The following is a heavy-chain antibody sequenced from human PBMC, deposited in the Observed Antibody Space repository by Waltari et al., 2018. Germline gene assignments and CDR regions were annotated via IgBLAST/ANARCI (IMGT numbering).Heavy chain of an antibody. Sequence: QVQLVQSGAEVKKPGASVKVSCKASGYTFTGYYMHWVRQAPGQGLEWMGRINPNSGGTNYAQKFQGRVTMTRDTSISTAYMELSRLRSDDTAVYYCARGEVEKQQWLVTRLDYWGQGTLVTVSS. V-gene: IGHV1-2*06. CDR1: GYTFTGYY. CDR3: ARGEVEKQQWLVTRLDY. CDR2: INPNSGGT. D-gene: IGHD6-19*01. J-gene: IGHJ4*02.